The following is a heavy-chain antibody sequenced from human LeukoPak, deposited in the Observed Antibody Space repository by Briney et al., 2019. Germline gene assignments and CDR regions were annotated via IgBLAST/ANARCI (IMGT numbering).Heavy chain of an antibody. CDR2: ISGSGGST. D-gene: IGHD3-3*01. V-gene: IGHV3-23*01. CDR1: GFTFSSYA. CDR3: AKGYEGAFDI. J-gene: IGHJ3*02. Sequence: PGGSLTLSCAASGFTFSSYAMSWVRQAPGKGLEWVSAISGSGGSTYYTDSVKGRFTIARDNSKNTLYLQMNSLRAEDTAVYYCAKGYEGAFDIWGQGTMVTVSS.